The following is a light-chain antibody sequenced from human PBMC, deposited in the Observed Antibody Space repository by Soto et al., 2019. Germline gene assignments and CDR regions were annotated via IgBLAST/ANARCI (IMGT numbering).Light chain of an antibody. CDR2: GAS. CDR3: QHPGNSPFT. Sequence: EIVLTQSPGTLSLSPGERATLSCRASQSVSSIYLAWYQQKPGQAPRLLIYGASSRATGIPDRFSGSGSGTDFPRTISRLEAEDSAVYYCQHPGNSPFTFGQGTKVEIK. CDR1: QSVSSIY. J-gene: IGKJ2*01. V-gene: IGKV3-20*01.